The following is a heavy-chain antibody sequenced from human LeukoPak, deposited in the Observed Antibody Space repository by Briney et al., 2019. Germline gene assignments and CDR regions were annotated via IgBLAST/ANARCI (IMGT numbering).Heavy chain of an antibody. Sequence: WETLSLTCTVSGDSISSYHWSWIRQPAGKGLEWVGRIYSSGNTIYNPSLKSRVTMSVDTSKNQFSLKLSSVTAADTAVYYCARDLMSRDYYGSGLNWFDPWGQGTLVTVSS. CDR1: GDSISSYH. J-gene: IGHJ5*02. V-gene: IGHV4-4*07. CDR3: ARDLMSRDYYGSGLNWFDP. D-gene: IGHD3-10*01. CDR2: IYSSGNT.